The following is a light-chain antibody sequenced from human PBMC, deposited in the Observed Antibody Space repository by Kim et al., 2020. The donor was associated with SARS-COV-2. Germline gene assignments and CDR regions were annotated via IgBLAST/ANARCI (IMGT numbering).Light chain of an antibody. Sequence: ASAGDRVTIPCRPNQSIGTSLNWFQQKPGKAPCLLIYATSNLQSGDPSRFMGRGYGAHITLTINRQPPEDFATYFCQQTYNPPRAFGGRTKV. CDR1: QSIGTS. CDR2: ATS. V-gene: IGKV1-39*01. CDR3: QQTYNPPRA. J-gene: IGKJ4*01.